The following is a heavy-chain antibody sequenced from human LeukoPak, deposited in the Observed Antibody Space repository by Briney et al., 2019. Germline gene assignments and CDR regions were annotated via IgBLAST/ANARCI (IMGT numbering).Heavy chain of an antibody. CDR3: ARRGTIFGHESL. J-gene: IGHJ2*01. CDR1: GGSISSYY. D-gene: IGHD3-3*01. V-gene: IGHV4-4*09. CDR2: TYTTGTTDYTTGST. Sequence: SETLSLTCTVSGGSISSYYWSWIRQPPGKGLEWIGYTYTTGTTDYTTGSTDYNPSLKSRVSISVDTSKSRLSLNLNSVTAADTAVYFCARRGTIFGHESLWGRGTLVTVSS.